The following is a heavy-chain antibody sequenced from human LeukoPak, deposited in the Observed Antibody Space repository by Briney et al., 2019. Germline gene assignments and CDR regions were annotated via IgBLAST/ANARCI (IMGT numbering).Heavy chain of an antibody. V-gene: IGHV3-21*01. D-gene: IGHD3-16*01. CDR1: GFTFSSYS. CDR2: ISSSSSYI. CDR3: ARARGGMSDY. J-gene: IGHJ4*02. Sequence: GGSLRLSCAASGFTFSSYSMNWVRRAPGKGLEWVPSISSSSSYIYYADSVKGRFTISRDNAKNSLYLQINSLRAEDTAVYYCARARGGMSDYWGQGTLVTVSS.